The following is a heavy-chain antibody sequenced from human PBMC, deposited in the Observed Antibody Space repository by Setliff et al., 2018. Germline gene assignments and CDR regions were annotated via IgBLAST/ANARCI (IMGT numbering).Heavy chain of an antibody. Sequence: ASVKVSCKASGATLSGVVFSWVRQAPGHGLEWMGRFIPVLGKPNYAPRFQGRLTITVDTSTGTSYMDLRSLRSDDTAIYYCATELRSPLWHFDLWGQGSLVTVSS. V-gene: IGHV1-69*04. CDR1: GATLSGVV. J-gene: IGHJ4*02. CDR3: ATELRSPLWHFDL. D-gene: IGHD3-16*01. CDR2: FIPVLGKP.